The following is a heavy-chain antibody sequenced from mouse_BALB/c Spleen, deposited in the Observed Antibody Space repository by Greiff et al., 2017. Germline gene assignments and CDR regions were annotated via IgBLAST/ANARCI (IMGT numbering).Heavy chain of an antibody. D-gene: IGHD1-1*01. CDR1: GFTFTDYY. CDR3: ARITTPAWFAY. V-gene: IGHV7-3*02. J-gene: IGHJ3*01. Sequence: EVMLVESGGGLVQPGGSLRLSCATSGFTFTDYYMSWVRQPPGKALEWLGFIRNKANGYTTEYSASVKGRFTISRENSQSILYLQMNTLRAEDSATYYCARITTPAWFAYWGQGTLVTVSA. CDR2: IRNKANGYTT.